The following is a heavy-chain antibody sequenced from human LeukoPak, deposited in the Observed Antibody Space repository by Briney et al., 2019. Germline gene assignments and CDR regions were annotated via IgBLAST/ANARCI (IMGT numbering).Heavy chain of an antibody. D-gene: IGHD3-9*01. CDR1: GGTFSSYA. V-gene: IGHV1-69*13. CDR2: IIPIFGTA. CDR3: ASAKYYDILTGYPKPYYYYGMDV. Sequence: GASVKVSCKASGGTFSSYAISWVRQAPGQGLEWMGGIIPIFGTANYAQKLQGRVTITADESTSTAYMELSSLRSEDTAVYYCASAKYYDILTGYPKPYYYYGMDVWGQGTTVTVSS. J-gene: IGHJ6*02.